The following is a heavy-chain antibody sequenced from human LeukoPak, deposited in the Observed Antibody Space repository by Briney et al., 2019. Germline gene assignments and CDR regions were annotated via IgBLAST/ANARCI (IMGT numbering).Heavy chain of an antibody. V-gene: IGHV4-34*01. Sequence: SETLSLTCAVYGGSFSGYYWSWIRQPPGKGLEWIGEINHSGSTNYNPSLKSRVTISVDTSKNQFSLKLSSVTAADTAVYYCARGIVVVAAIVWFDPWGQGTLVTVSS. D-gene: IGHD2-15*01. J-gene: IGHJ5*02. CDR1: GGSFSGYY. CDR2: INHSGST. CDR3: ARGIVVVAAIVWFDP.